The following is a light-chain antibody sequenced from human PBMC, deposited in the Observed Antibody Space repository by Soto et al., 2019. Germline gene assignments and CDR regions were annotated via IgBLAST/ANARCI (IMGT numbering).Light chain of an antibody. CDR1: SSDVGGYNY. J-gene: IGLJ3*02. Sequence: QSALTQPASVSGSPGQSITISCTGTSSDVGGYNYVSSYQQHPGKAPKLMIYEVSNRPSGVSNGFSGSKSGNTASLTISGLQAEDEADYYCSSYTSGSTRVFGGGTKLTVL. CDR3: SSYTSGSTRV. V-gene: IGLV2-14*01. CDR2: EVS.